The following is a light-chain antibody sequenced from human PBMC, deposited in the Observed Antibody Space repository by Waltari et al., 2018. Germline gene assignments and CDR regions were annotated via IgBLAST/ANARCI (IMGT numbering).Light chain of an antibody. Sequence: QSALTQPASVSGSPGQSITISCIGTSGSNYVAWYQQHPGKAPKLMIYDVTNRPSGVSNRFSGSKSGNTASLTISGLRAEDEADYYCSSYTSNNTPVVFGGGTMVTVL. CDR1: SGSNY. V-gene: IGLV2-14*03. CDR2: DVT. J-gene: IGLJ2*01. CDR3: SSYTSNNTPVV.